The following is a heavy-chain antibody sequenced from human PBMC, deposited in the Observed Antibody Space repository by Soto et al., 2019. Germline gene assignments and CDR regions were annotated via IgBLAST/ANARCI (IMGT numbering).Heavy chain of an antibody. CDR2: FDPEDGET. V-gene: IGHV1-24*01. D-gene: IGHD6-13*01. J-gene: IGHJ4*02. Sequence: ASVKVSCKVPGYTLTELSMHWVRQAPGKGLEWMGGFDPEDGETIYAQKFQGRVTMTGDTSTSTAYMELSRLRSDDTAVYYCARGDSSSWYYFDYWGQGTLVTVSS. CDR1: GYTLTELS. CDR3: ARGDSSSWYYFDY.